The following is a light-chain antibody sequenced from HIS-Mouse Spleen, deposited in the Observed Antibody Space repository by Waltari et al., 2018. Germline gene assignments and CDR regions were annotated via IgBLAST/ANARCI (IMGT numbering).Light chain of an antibody. CDR3: CSYAGSSTFVVV. CDR1: SSDVGCYNL. CDR2: EGS. J-gene: IGLJ2*01. Sequence: QSALTQPASVSGSPGQSITISCTGTSSDVGCYNLVSWYQQHPGKAPKLMIYEGSKRPSGVSNRFSGSKSGNTASLTISGLQAEDEADYYCCSYAGSSTFVVVFGGGTKLTVL. V-gene: IGLV2-23*03.